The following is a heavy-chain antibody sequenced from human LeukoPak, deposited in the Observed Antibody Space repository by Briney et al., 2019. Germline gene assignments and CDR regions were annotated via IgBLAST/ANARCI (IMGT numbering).Heavy chain of an antibody. Sequence: GGSLRLSCVASGFTISSHWMSWVRQAPGKGLEWVASLKEDVSARNLVDSVKGRFTISTDNAKNSLNLQMNSLRVEDTAVYYCARGPPYGSRSDFLDFWGLGTLVTVSS. J-gene: IGHJ4*02. CDR1: GFTISSHW. V-gene: IGHV3-7*01. CDR3: ARGPPYGSRSDFLDF. D-gene: IGHD3-10*01. CDR2: LKEDVSAR.